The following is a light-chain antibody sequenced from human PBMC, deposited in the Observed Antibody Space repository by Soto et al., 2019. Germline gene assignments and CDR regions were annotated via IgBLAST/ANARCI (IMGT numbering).Light chain of an antibody. V-gene: IGLV1-40*01. CDR1: SSNIRAGYD. Sequence: QLVLTQPPSVSGAPGQRVTISCTGSSSNIRAGYDVHWYQQLPGTAPKLLIYGNSNRPSGVPDRFSGSKSGTSASLAITGLQAEDEADYYCQSYDSSLSGWVFGGGTKVTVL. CDR3: QSYDSSLSGWV. CDR2: GNS. J-gene: IGLJ3*02.